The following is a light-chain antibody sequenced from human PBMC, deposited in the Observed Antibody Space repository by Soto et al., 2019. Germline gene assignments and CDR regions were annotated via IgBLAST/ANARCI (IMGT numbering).Light chain of an antibody. J-gene: IGKJ3*01. CDR2: ATS. CDR3: QQRRSWQFN. Sequence: EVVLTQSPATLSLSPGEGATLSCRASQSIGNYLAWYQQKPGQAPRLLIYATSNRATGIPARFSGSGSGTDFTLTISSLEPEDFEVYYCQQRRSWQFNFGTATKVD. CDR1: QSIGNY. V-gene: IGKV3-11*01.